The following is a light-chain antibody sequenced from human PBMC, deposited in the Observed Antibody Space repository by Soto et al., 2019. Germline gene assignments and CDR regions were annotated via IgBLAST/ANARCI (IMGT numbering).Light chain of an antibody. J-gene: IGKJ4*01. V-gene: IGKV1-33*01. CDR3: QQYDNLPLT. Sequence: DIQMTQSPSSLSASVGDRVTITCQASQAISNYLNWYQQKPGKAPKLLIYDASHLETGVPSRFSGSGSGTDFTFTISSLQPEDIATYYCQQYDNLPLTFGGGTKVEIK. CDR2: DAS. CDR1: QAISNY.